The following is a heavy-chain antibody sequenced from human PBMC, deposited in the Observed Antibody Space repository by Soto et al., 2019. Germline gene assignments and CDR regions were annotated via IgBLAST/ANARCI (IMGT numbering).Heavy chain of an antibody. D-gene: IGHD3-9*01. J-gene: IGHJ5*02. CDR1: GFSLSTSGVG. Sequence: GSGPTLVNPTQTLTLTCTFSGFSLSTSGVGVGWIRQPPGKALEWLALIYWDDDKRYSPSLKSRLTITKDTSKNQVVLTMTNMDPVDTATYYCAHRLNDILTGYYKTGWFDPWGQGTLVTVSS. V-gene: IGHV2-5*02. CDR2: IYWDDDK. CDR3: AHRLNDILTGYYKTGWFDP.